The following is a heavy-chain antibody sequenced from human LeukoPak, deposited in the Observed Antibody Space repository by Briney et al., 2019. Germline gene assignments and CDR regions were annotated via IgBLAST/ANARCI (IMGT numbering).Heavy chain of an antibody. CDR1: GGSISSGDYY. J-gene: IGHJ4*02. Sequence: PSETLSLTCTVSGGSISSGDYYCSWISQPPGKGLEWIGYIYYSGSTYYNPSLKSRVTISVDTSKNQFSLQLTSVTAADTAVYYCARGNYGDQDYWGQGTLVTVSS. V-gene: IGHV4-30-4*01. D-gene: IGHD4-17*01. CDR2: IYYSGST. CDR3: ARGNYGDQDY.